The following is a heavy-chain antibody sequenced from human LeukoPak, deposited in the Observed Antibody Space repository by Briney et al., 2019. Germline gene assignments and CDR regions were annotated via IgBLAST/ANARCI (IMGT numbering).Heavy chain of an antibody. D-gene: IGHD3-3*02. CDR1: GGTFSSYA. V-gene: IGHV1-69*04. CDR2: IIPILGIA. Sequence: ASVKVSCEASGGTFSSYAISWVRQAPGQGLEWMGRIIPILGIANYAQKFQGRVTITADKSTSTAYMELSSLRSEDTAVYYCTTIFGVAPDDAFDIWGQGTMVTVSS. J-gene: IGHJ3*02. CDR3: TTIFGVAPDDAFDI.